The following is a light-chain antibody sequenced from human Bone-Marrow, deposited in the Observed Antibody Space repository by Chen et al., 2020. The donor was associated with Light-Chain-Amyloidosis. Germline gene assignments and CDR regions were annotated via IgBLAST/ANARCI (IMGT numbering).Light chain of an antibody. Sequence: SYVLTQPSSVSVAPGPTATLACGGNNIGSTSVHWYLQTPGQAPLLVVYDDSDRPSGIPERLSGSNSGNTATLTISRVEAGDEADYYCQVWDRSSDRPVFGGGTKLTVL. CDR2: DDS. CDR1: NIGSTS. V-gene: IGLV3-21*02. CDR3: QVWDRSSDRPV. J-gene: IGLJ3*02.